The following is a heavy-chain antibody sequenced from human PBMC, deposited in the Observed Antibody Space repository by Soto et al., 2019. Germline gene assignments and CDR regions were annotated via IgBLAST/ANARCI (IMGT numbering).Heavy chain of an antibody. V-gene: IGHV1-2*04. Sequence: GASVKVSCKASGYTFTGYYMHWVRQAPGQGLEWMGWINPNSGGTNYAQKFQGWVTMTRDTSISTAYMELSRLRSDDTAVYYCARGPYGSGSYLRIFVSGQTDFDYWGQGTLVTVSS. D-gene: IGHD3-10*01. CDR2: INPNSGGT. CDR3: ARGPYGSGSYLRIFVSGQTDFDY. J-gene: IGHJ4*02. CDR1: GYTFTGYY.